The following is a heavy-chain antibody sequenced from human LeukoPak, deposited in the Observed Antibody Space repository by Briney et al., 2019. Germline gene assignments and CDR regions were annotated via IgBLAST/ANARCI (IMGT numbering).Heavy chain of an antibody. CDR3: ARGTTVTTLPFDY. Sequence: GGSLRLSCAASGFTVSSYSMNWVRQAPGKGLEWVSSISSSSSYIYYADSVKGRFTISRDNAKNSLYLQMNSLRAEDTAVYYCARGTTVTTLPFDYWGQGTLVTVSS. D-gene: IGHD4-17*01. CDR1: GFTVSSYS. CDR2: ISSSSSYI. J-gene: IGHJ4*02. V-gene: IGHV3-21*01.